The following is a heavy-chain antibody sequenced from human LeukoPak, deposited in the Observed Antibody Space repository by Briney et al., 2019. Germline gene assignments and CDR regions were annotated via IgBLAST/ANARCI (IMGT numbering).Heavy chain of an antibody. CDR3: ARGGYCSSTSCYPKPKFDY. CDR2: IYHSGST. CDR1: GGSISSGAYS. Sequence: PSETLSLTCAVSGGSISSGAYSWSWIRQPPGKGLEWIGSIYHSGSTYYNPSLKSRVTISVDTSKNQFSLKLSSVTAADTAVYYCARGGYCSSTSCYPKPKFDYWGQGTLVTVSS. D-gene: IGHD2-2*01. V-gene: IGHV4-30-2*03. J-gene: IGHJ4*02.